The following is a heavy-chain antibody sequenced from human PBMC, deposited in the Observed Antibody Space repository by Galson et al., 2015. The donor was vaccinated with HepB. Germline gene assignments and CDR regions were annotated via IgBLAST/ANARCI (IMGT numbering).Heavy chain of an antibody. CDR2: IWYDGSNK. V-gene: IGHV3-33*08. CDR1: GFTFSSYG. Sequence: LRLSCAASGFTFSSYGMHWVRQAPGKGLEWVAVIWYDGSNKYYGDSLKGRFTISRDNSKNTLYLQMDSLRAEDTAVYYCARDEGSGGPFDYWGQGTLVTVSS. CDR3: ARDEGSGGPFDY. D-gene: IGHD2-15*01. J-gene: IGHJ4*02.